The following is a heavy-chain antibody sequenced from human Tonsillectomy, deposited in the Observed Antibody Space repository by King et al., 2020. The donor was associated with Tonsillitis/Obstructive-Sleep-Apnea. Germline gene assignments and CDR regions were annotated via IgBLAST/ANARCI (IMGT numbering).Heavy chain of an antibody. V-gene: IGHV1-24*01. D-gene: IGHD1-26*01. CDR1: GYTLTELS. CDR2: FDPEDGET. Sequence: QLVQSGAEVKKPGASVNVSCKVSGYTLTELSMHWVRQAPGKGLEWMGGFDPEDGETIYAQKFQGRVTMTEDTSTDTAYMELSSLRSEDTAVYYCATDQGALVGSNHAFDIWGQGTMVTVSS. CDR3: ATDQGALVGSNHAFDI. J-gene: IGHJ3*02.